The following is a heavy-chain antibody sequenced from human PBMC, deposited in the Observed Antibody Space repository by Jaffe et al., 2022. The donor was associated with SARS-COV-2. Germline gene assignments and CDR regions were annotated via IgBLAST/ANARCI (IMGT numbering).Heavy chain of an antibody. CDR3: ARSAGDFWSGYPPHNWFDP. V-gene: IGHV1-46*01. Sequence: QVQLVQSGAEVKKPGASVKVSCKASGYTFTSYYMHWVRQAPGQGLEWMGIINPSGGSTSYAQKFQGRVTMTRDTSTSTVYMELSSLRSEDTAVYYCARSAGDFWSGYPPHNWFDPWGQGTLVTVSS. CDR2: INPSGGST. D-gene: IGHD3-3*01. CDR1: GYTFTSYY. J-gene: IGHJ5*02.